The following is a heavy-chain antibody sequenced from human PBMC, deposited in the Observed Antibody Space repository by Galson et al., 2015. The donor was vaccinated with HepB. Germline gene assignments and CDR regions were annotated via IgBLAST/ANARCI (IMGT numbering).Heavy chain of an antibody. CDR2: IWYDGSNK. Sequence: SLRLSCAASGFTFSSYGMHWVRQAPGKGLEWVAVIWYDGSNKYYADSVKGRFTISRDNSKNTLYLQMNSLRAEDTAVYYCARDSDPVWALRTGLFDYWGQGTLVTVSS. D-gene: IGHD1-26*01. J-gene: IGHJ4*02. CDR3: ARDSDPVWALRTGLFDY. CDR1: GFTFSSYG. V-gene: IGHV3-33*01.